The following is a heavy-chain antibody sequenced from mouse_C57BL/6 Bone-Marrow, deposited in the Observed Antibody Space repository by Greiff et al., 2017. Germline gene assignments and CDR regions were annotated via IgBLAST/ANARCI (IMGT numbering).Heavy chain of an antibody. CDR1: GYAFTNYL. J-gene: IGHJ4*01. CDR2: INPGSGGT. Sequence: QVQLQQSGAELVRPGTSVKVSCKASGYAFTNYLIEWVKQRPGQGLEWIGVINPGSGGTNYNEKFKGKATLTADKSSSTAYMQLSSLTSEDSAVYFCADYGSSSYYAMDYWGQGTSVTVSS. V-gene: IGHV1-54*01. CDR3: ADYGSSSYYAMDY. D-gene: IGHD1-1*01.